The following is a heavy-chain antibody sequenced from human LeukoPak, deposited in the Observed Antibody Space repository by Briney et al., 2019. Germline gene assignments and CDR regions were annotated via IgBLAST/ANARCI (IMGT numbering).Heavy chain of an antibody. Sequence: AGGSLRLSCAASGFTFSSYSMNWVRQAPGKGLEWIGYIYYSGSTYYNPSLKSRVTISVDTSKNQFSLKLSSVTAADTAVYYCAREPPIVVVPAANKGYYYGMDVWGQGTTVTVSS. D-gene: IGHD2-2*01. CDR2: IYYSGST. CDR1: GFTFSSYS. CDR3: AREPPIVVVPAANKGYYYGMDV. V-gene: IGHV4-59*06. J-gene: IGHJ6*02.